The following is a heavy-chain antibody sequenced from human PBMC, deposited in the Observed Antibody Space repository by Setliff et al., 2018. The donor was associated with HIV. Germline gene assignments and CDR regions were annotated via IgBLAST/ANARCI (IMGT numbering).Heavy chain of an antibody. CDR3: ARGHGVYSGSYLAVYFDY. Sequence: PSETLSLTCAVYGGSFSGYYWSWIRQPPGKGLEWIGEINHSGSTNYKPSLKSRVTISVDMSKNQVSLKVSSVTAADTAVYYCARGHGVYSGSYLAVYFDYWGQGTLVTVPQ. J-gene: IGHJ4*02. D-gene: IGHD1-26*01. CDR2: INHSGST. CDR1: GGSFSGYY. V-gene: IGHV4-34*01.